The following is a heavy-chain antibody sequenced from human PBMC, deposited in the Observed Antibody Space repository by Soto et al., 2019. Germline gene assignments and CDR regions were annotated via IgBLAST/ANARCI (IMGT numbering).Heavy chain of an antibody. D-gene: IGHD3-22*01. J-gene: IGHJ4*02. CDR2: IYYSGST. Sequence: QVQLQESGPGLVKPSQTLSLTCTVSGGSISSGGYYWSWIRQHPGQGLEWLGYIYYSGSTYYNPSLTSRVTISVDTFKNQFSLKLSSVTAADTAVYYGARGRGTISGYYPFFDYWGQGTLVTVSS. CDR1: GGSISSGGYY. V-gene: IGHV4-31*03. CDR3: ARGRGTISGYYPFFDY.